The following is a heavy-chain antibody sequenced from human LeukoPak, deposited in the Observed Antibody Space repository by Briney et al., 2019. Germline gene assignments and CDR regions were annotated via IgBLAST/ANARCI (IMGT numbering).Heavy chain of an antibody. V-gene: IGHV4-34*01. CDR1: GGSFSGYY. CDR2: INHSGST. J-gene: IGHJ4*02. CDR3: ARGETLFDY. Sequence: PSETLSLTCAVYGGSFSGYYWSWIRQPPGKGLEWIGEINHSGSTNYNPSLKSRVTISVDTSKNQFSLKLSSVTAADTAVYYCARGETLFDYWGQGTLVTVSS.